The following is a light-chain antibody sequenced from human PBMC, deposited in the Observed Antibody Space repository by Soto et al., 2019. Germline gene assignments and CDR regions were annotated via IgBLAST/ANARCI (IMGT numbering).Light chain of an antibody. CDR3: QQRSNWLIT. V-gene: IGKV3-11*01. Sequence: EIVLTQSPATLSSSPGERATLSCRASQGVSSYLAWYQQKPGQAPRLLMYDASNRATGIPARFSGSGSGTDFTLTISSLEPEDFAVYYCQQRSNWLITFGQGTRLEI. J-gene: IGKJ5*01. CDR1: QGVSSY. CDR2: DAS.